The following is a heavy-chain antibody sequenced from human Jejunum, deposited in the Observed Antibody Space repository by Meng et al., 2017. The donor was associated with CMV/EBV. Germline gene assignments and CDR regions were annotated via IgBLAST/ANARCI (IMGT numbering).Heavy chain of an antibody. Sequence: TRVRPAPGQGLEWMGGIIPIPRTISYEQKVQDKVTIATDASRSTAYMGLSSLRSEDTAVYYCARSDYYDSRGKNYYKYYAMGVWGQGTTVTVSS. CDR3: ARSDYYDSRGKNYYKYYAMGV. V-gene: IGHV1-69*16. J-gene: IGHJ6*02. CDR2: IIPIPRTI. D-gene: IGHD3-22*01.